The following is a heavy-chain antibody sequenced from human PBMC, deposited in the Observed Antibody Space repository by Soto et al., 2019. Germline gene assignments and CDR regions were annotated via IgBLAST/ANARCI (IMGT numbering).Heavy chain of an antibody. Sequence: VQLVESGGGLVKPGGSLRLSCAASGFTFTRYSMNWVRQAPGKGLEWVSSISSTTNYIYYGDSMKGRFTISRDNGKNSLYLEIHSLRAEDTAVYYCARESEDLTSNFDYWGQGTLVTVSS. J-gene: IGHJ4*02. CDR2: ISSTTNYI. CDR3: ARESEDLTSNFDY. V-gene: IGHV3-21*06. CDR1: GFTFTRYS.